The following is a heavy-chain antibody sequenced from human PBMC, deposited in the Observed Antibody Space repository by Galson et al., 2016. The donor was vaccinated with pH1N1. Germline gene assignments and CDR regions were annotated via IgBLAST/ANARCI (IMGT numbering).Heavy chain of an antibody. J-gene: IGHJ4*02. CDR2: MNPNSGNT. CDR1: RNTFTSHD. V-gene: IGHV1-8*03. Sequence: SVKVSCKASRNTFTSHDINWVRQATGQGLEWMGWMNPNSGNTGYAQKFQGKVTFTRNTSIIPAYMELSSLRSEDTAVYYCASGQPLWGYSGWYWGQGTLVTVSS. CDR3: ASGQPLWGYSGWY. D-gene: IGHD5-12*01.